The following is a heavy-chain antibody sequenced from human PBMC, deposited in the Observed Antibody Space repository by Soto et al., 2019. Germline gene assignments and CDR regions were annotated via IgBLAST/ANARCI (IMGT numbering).Heavy chain of an antibody. J-gene: IGHJ4*02. D-gene: IGHD2-15*01. Sequence: GGSLRLSCAASGFTFSSYAMHWVRQAPGKGLEWVAIISFDGSNKFYTDSVKGRFTISRDNSKNTRYLEMSSLRAEDTAVYFCAKDLSYCSGGSCYQHDGSDNWGQGTLVTVSS. CDR3: AKDLSYCSGGSCYQHDGSDN. CDR1: GFTFSSYA. CDR2: ISFDGSNK. V-gene: IGHV3-30*18.